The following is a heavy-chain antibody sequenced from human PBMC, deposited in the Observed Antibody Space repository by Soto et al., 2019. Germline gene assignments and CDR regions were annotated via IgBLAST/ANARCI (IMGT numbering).Heavy chain of an antibody. V-gene: IGHV1-18*01. J-gene: IGHJ6*02. CDR1: GYTFTSYG. CDR3: ARGGDVNYYHGMDV. D-gene: IGHD5-12*01. CDR2: ISAYNGKT. Sequence: QVQLVQSGGEVKKPGASVKLSCTASGYTFTSYGISWVRQAPGQGLEWMGWISAYNGKTNYAQNVHGRVTRTTDTSTRTAYMDLRSLRSDDTAVYYCARGGDVNYYHGMDVWGQGTTVTVSS.